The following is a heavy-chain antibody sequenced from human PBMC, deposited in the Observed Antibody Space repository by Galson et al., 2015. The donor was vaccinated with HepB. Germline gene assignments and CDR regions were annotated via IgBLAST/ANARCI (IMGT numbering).Heavy chain of an antibody. V-gene: IGHV1-18*01. D-gene: IGHD3-10*02. CDR1: GYTFTRNG. CDR2: ISTNSGNT. CDR3: ARDVRYAFER. Sequence: SVKVSCKASGYTFTRNGISWVRQAPGQGLEWMGWISTNSGNTYYAQKFQDRLIMTTERSTSTAYMALRSLTSDDTAFYYFARDVRYAFERWGQGTMVNVS. J-gene: IGHJ3*02.